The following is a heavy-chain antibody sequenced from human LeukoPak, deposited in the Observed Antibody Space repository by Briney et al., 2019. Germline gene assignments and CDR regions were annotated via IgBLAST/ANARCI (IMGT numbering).Heavy chain of an antibody. D-gene: IGHD3-10*01. CDR1: GYTFPGYY. Sequence: GASVKVSCKASGYTFPGYYMHWVRQAPGQGLEWMGWINPNSGGTNYAQKFQGRVTMTRDTSISTAYMELSRLRSDDTAVYYCARATGGLLWFGEPLGPDAFDIWGQGTMVTVSS. V-gene: IGHV1-2*02. J-gene: IGHJ3*02. CDR2: INPNSGGT. CDR3: ARATGGLLWFGEPLGPDAFDI.